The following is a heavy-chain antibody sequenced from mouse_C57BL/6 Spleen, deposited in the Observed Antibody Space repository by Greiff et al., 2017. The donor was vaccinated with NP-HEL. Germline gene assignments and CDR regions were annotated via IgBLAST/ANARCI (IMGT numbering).Heavy chain of an antibody. V-gene: IGHV10-3*01. CDR1: GFTFNTYA. Sequence: EVMLVESGGGLVQPKGSLKLSCAASGFTFNTYAMHWVRQAPGKGLEWVARIRRKSSNYATYYAESVKDRFTISRDDSQSMLYLKMNNLKTEDTAMYYCVRDENRFAYWGQGTLVTVSA. J-gene: IGHJ3*01. CDR3: VRDENRFAY. CDR2: IRRKSSNYAT.